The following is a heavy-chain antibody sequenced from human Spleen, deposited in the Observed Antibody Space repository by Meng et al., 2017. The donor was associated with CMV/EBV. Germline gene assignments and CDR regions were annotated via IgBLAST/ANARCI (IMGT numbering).Heavy chain of an antibody. J-gene: IGHJ4*02. CDR2: ISAYNGNT. D-gene: IGHD1-26*01. Sequence: ASVKVSCKASFYTFTTYVISWVRQAPGQGLEWMGWISAYNGNTNYAQELQGRVTMTTDTSTNTAYMELRGLRSDDTSVYYCATSGGIGSGTYREYFDYWGQGTLVTVSS. V-gene: IGHV1-18*01. CDR3: ATSGGIGSGTYREYFDY. CDR1: FYTFTTYV.